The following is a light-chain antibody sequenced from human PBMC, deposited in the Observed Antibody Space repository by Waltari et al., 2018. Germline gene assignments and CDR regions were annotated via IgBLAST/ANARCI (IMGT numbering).Light chain of an antibody. CDR3: QKYESLPAT. V-gene: IGKV3-20*01. J-gene: IGKJ1*01. CDR1: QSVGKY. Sequence: EIVLTQSPGTLSLSPGERATLSCRASQSVGKYLAWYQQKPGQAPMLLIYETYRRATGTPDRFSGSGSGTDFSLTISRLEPEDFAVYYCQKYESLPATFGQGTTVEIK. CDR2: ETY.